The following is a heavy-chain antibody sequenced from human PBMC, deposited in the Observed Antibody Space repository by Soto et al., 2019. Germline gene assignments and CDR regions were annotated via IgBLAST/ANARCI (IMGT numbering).Heavy chain of an antibody. D-gene: IGHD6-13*01. V-gene: IGHV1-69*13. CDR1: GGTFSSYA. CDR3: ASPHSAAADYYYYGMDV. Sequence: ASVKVSCNASGGTFSSYAISWVRQAPGQGLEWMGGIIPIFGTANYAQKFQGRVTITADESTSTAYMELSSLRSEDTAVYYCASPHSAAADYYYYGMDVWGQGTTVTVSS. CDR2: IIPIFGTA. J-gene: IGHJ6*02.